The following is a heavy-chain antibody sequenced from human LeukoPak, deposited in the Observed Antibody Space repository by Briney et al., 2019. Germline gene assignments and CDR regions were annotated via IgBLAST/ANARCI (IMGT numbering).Heavy chain of an antibody. V-gene: IGHV3-66*01. CDR3: ARVGSGWYRGQFDY. Sequence: GGSLRLSCAASGFTVSSNYMSWVRQAPGKGLEWVSVIYSGGSTYYADSVKGRFTISRDNSKITLYLQMNSLRAEDTAVYYCARVGSGWYRGQFDYWGQGTLVTVSS. CDR1: GFTVSSNY. J-gene: IGHJ4*02. D-gene: IGHD6-19*01. CDR2: IYSGGST.